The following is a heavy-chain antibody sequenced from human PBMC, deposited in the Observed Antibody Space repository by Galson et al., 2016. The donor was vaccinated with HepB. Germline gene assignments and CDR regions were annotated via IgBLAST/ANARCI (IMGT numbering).Heavy chain of an antibody. D-gene: IGHD3-3*01. Sequence: SVKVSCKASGGTLSNHGFNWVRQAPGHGLEWMGGIIPISGTTIYGQKFQGRVTISSDESTTTLYMKLTSLTSEDTAVYYCASRTGLGGFWSGYYPFDSWGQGSLVTVSP. CDR2: IIPISGTT. CDR3: ASRTGLGGFWSGYYPFDS. J-gene: IGHJ4*02. CDR1: GGTLSNHG. V-gene: IGHV1-69*13.